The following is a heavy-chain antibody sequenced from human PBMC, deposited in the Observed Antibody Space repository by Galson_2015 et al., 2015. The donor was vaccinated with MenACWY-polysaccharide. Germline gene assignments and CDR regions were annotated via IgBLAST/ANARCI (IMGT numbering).Heavy chain of an antibody. V-gene: IGHV6-1*01. D-gene: IGHD5-24*01. CDR3: ARDRGRHSHGPPYYFDF. CDR2: TYYRSQWYT. CDR1: GDRVSSNPAS. J-gene: IGHJ4*02. Sequence: CAISGDRVSSNPASWNWIRQSPSRGLEWLGRTYYRSQWYTDYAVSVKSRISINADASQNQFSLQLNSVTPDDTAVYYCARDRGRHSHGPPYYFDFWGQGTLVTVSS.